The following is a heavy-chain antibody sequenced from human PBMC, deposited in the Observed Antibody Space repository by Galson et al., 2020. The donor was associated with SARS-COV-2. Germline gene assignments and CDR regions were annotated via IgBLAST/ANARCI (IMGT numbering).Heavy chain of an antibody. CDR3: ARVFDY. Sequence: GESLKISCAASGFTYSNFAMHWVRQAPGKGLEWVALISYDGGHKYYADSVKGRFTISRDNSKNTLYLQMNSLRPEDTALYYCARVFDYWGQGTLVTVSS. J-gene: IGHJ4*02. V-gene: IGHV3-30*04. CDR2: ISYDGGHK. CDR1: GFTYSNFA.